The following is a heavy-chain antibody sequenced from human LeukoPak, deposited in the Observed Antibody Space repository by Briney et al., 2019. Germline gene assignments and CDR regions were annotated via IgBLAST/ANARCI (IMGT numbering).Heavy chain of an antibody. CDR3: ARALGAGGTYYMDV. D-gene: IGHD3-10*01. CDR1: GFTFSDYY. CDR2: ISSSGSTI. Sequence: GGSLRLSCKASGFTFSDYYMSWIRQAPGKGLEWVSYISSSGSTIYYADSVKGRFTISRDNAKNSLYLQMNSLRAEDTAVYYCARALGAGGTYYMDVWGKGTTVTVSS. V-gene: IGHV3-11*01. J-gene: IGHJ6*03.